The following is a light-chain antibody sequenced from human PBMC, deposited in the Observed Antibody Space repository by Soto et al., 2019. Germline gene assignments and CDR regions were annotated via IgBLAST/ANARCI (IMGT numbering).Light chain of an antibody. CDR1: SSDVGSGNV. CDR2: ECF. J-gene: IGLJ1*01. V-gene: IGLV2-23*01. Sequence: QSALTQPASVSGSPGQSITISCTGTSSDVGSGNVVSWYQHYPGKAPQLMIYECFNRPSGVSSRFSGSRSGNTASLTISGLQAEDEADYYCCSHAGGDTYVFGTGTKLTVL. CDR3: CSHAGGDTYV.